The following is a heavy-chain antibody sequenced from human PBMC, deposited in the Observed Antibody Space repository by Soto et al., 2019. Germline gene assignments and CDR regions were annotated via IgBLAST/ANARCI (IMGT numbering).Heavy chain of an antibody. V-gene: IGHV3-33*01. CDR1: GFTFSSYG. Sequence: VGSLRLSCAASGFTFSSYGMHWVRQAPGKGLEWVAVIWYDGSNKYYADSVKGRFTISRDNSKNTLYLQMNSLRAEDTAVYYCARDLRIAVAGTLDYWGQGTLVTVSS. J-gene: IGHJ4*02. CDR2: IWYDGSNK. CDR3: ARDLRIAVAGTLDY. D-gene: IGHD6-19*01.